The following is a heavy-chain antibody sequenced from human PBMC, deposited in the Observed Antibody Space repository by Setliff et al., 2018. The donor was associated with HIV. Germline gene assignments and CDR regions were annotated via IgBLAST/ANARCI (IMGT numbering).Heavy chain of an antibody. D-gene: IGHD3-10*01. CDR3: ARGWVHDGFDF. CDR1: GRSFSGYY. J-gene: IGHJ3*01. CDR2: INHSGGT. Sequence: PSETLSLTCAVYGRSFSGYYWNWIRQSPGKGLEWIGEINHSGGTNYNPSLKSRVTMSIDTSKNQFSLNVSSVTAADTAVYYCARGWVHDGFDFWGQGTMVTVSS. V-gene: IGHV4-34*01.